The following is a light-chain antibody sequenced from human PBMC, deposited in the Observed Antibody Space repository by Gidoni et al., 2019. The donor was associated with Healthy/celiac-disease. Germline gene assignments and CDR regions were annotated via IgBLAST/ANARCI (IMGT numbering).Light chain of an antibody. Sequence: EIVLPQSPATLSLSPGERATLSCSASQSVSSYLAWYQQKPGQAPRLLIYDASNRATGIPARFRGSGSGTDFTLTISSREPEDFAVYYCQQRSNWPLTFGGGTKVEIK. CDR3: QQRSNWPLT. CDR2: DAS. CDR1: QSVSSY. V-gene: IGKV3-11*01. J-gene: IGKJ4*01.